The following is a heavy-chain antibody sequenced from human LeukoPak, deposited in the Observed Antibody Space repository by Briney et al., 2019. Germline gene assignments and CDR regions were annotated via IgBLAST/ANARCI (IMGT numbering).Heavy chain of an antibody. V-gene: IGHV4-61*01. Sequence: SETLSLTCTVSGGSVNSGSYYWSWIRQPPGKGLEWIGYIYYSGCTNYNPSLKSRVTISVDTSKNQFSLKLSSVTAADTAVYYCARALLWFGEPPPYYYYYGMDVWGKGTTVTVSS. D-gene: IGHD3-10*01. J-gene: IGHJ6*04. CDR2: IYYSGCT. CDR3: ARALLWFGEPPPYYYYYGMDV. CDR1: GGSVNSGSYY.